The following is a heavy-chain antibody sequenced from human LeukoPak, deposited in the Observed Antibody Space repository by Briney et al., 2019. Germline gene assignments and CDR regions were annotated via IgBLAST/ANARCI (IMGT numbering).Heavy chain of an antibody. D-gene: IGHD2-15*01. J-gene: IGHJ3*01. V-gene: IGHV3-33*06. CDR2: IWYYGSNK. CDR3: AKATCSGANCFSNSRDAFDV. CDR1: GIIFSYCG. Sequence: GGSLRLSCAASGIIFSYCGMHWGRQAPGKGLEWMGIIWYYGSNKYYADSVKGRFTISRDNSQNTMYLQMNSLRAEDSAVYYCAKATCSGANCFSNSRDAFDVWGQGTMVIVSS.